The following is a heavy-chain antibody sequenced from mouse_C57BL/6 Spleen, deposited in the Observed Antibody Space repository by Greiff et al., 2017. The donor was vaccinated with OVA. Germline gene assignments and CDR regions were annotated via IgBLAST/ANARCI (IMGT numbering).Heavy chain of an antibody. J-gene: IGHJ4*01. Sequence: QVQLQQSGAELARPGASVKLSCKASGYTFTSYGISWVKQRTGQGLEWIGEIYPRSGNTYYNEKFKGKATLTADKSSSTAYMELRSLTSEDSAVYFCARSGITTVVAPRAMDYWGQGTSVTVSS. CDR2: IYPRSGNT. CDR1: GYTFTSYG. CDR3: ARSGITTVVAPRAMDY. V-gene: IGHV1-81*01. D-gene: IGHD1-1*01.